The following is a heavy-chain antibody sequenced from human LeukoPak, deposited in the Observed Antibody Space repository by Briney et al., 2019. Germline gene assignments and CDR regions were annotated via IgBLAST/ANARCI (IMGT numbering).Heavy chain of an antibody. CDR3: ARQGNSNVLRFLEWLFHDAFDI. CDR1: GGSISSSSYY. J-gene: IGHJ3*02. V-gene: IGHV4-39*01. Sequence: PSETLSLTCTVSGGSISSSSYYWGWIRQPPGKGLEWIGSIYYSGSTYYNPSLKSRVTISVDTSKNQFSLKLSSVTAADTAVYYCARQGNSNVLRFLEWLFHDAFDIWGQGTMVTASS. D-gene: IGHD3-3*01. CDR2: IYYSGST.